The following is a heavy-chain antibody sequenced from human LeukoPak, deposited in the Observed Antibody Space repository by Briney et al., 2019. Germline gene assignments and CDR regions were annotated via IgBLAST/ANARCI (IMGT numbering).Heavy chain of an antibody. J-gene: IGHJ4*02. V-gene: IGHV3-53*01. CDR1: GFTVSSNY. D-gene: IGHD3-22*01. Sequence: GGSLRLSCAASGFTVSSNYMSWVRQARGKGLEWVAVIYSGGSAYYADSVKGRFTISRDNSKNTLYLQMNSLRAEDTAVYYCARGEGYYESSGYYPFSHWGQGTLVTVPS. CDR2: IYSGGSA. CDR3: ARGEGYYESSGYYPFSH.